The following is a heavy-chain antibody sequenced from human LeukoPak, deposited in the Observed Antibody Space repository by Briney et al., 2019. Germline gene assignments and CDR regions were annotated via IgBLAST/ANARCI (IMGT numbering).Heavy chain of an antibody. D-gene: IGHD3-10*01. V-gene: IGHV1-46*01. J-gene: IGHJ5*02. CDR1: GYTFINYY. CDR2: INPSGGTT. CDR3: ATNILVRDIINWFDP. Sequence: ASVKVSCKASGYTFINYYMHWVRQAPGQGLEWMGIINPSGGTTSYAQNFQGRVTMTRDTSISTAYMELSSLRYDDTAVYYCATNILVRDIINWFDPWGQGTLVTVSS.